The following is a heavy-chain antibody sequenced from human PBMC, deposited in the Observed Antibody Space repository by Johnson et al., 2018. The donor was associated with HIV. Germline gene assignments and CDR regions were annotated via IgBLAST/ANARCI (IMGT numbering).Heavy chain of an antibody. D-gene: IGHD2-2*01. CDR3: AKLIEYHEDGWDAFDL. Sequence: QVQLVESGGGVVQPGRSLRLSCAASGFTFSTYAMHWVRQAPGKGLEWVAVIWYDGSNKYYADSVKGRFTISRDNSKNTLYLQMNSLRTEDTAMYFCAKLIEYHEDGWDAFDLWGQGTMVTVSS. V-gene: IGHV3-30*04. J-gene: IGHJ3*01. CDR1: GFTFSTYA. CDR2: IWYDGSNK.